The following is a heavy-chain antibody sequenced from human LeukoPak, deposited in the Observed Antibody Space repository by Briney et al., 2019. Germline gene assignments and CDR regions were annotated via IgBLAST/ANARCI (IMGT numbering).Heavy chain of an antibody. CDR1: GFSVSRNY. CDR3: TRDVIRGTNLGY. Sequence: GGSLRLSCAASGFSVSRNYMTWVRQAPGKRLEWVSVIYSGGRTDYADSVKGRFTISRDSSKNTLYLQMNSLRAEDTAVYYCTRDVIRGTNLGYWGQGTLVTVSS. V-gene: IGHV3-66*02. J-gene: IGHJ4*02. CDR2: IYSGGRT. D-gene: IGHD3-10*01.